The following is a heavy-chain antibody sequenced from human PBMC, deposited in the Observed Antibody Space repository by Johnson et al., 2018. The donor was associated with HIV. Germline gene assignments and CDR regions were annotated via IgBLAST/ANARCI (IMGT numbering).Heavy chain of an antibody. CDR1: GFIFSNYG. CDR2: IQNDGTKK. D-gene: IGHD4-23*01. Sequence: QVQLVESGGGVVQPGESLRLSCVASGFIFSNYGVHWVRQAPGKGLEWVAFIQNDGTKKHYADFVKGRFTVSRDNSKNTLYLQMNSLRAGDTAVYYCARDQLHGAFDIWGQGTMVTVSS. CDR3: ARDQLHGAFDI. J-gene: IGHJ3*02. V-gene: IGHV3-30*02.